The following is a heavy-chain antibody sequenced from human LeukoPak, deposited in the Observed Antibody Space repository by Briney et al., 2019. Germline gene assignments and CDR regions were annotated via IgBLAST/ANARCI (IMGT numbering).Heavy chain of an antibody. CDR2: ISTSGSTI. CDR1: GFNFSDYY. D-gene: IGHD1-7*01. CDR3: ARPVTGTTPYYSYYYMDV. Sequence: GGSLRLSCAASGFNFSDYYIIWIRQAPGKGLEWVSYISTSGSTIYYADSVKGRFTISRDNAKTSLFLQMNSLRVEDTAVYYCARPVTGTTPYYSYYYMDVWGKGTTVTVSS. J-gene: IGHJ6*03. V-gene: IGHV3-11*01.